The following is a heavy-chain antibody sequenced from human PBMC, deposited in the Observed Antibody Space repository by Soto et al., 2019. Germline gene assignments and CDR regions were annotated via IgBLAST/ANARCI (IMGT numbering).Heavy chain of an antibody. V-gene: IGHV3-23*01. Sequence: ELQLLESGGALVQPGGSLRLSCAASGFTFSNYAMSWVRQAPGKGLEWVSSIGGTGSDTYYADSVRGRFTISRDNSKKTLYLQPNGLRTEDTAMYFCAKDAVPYNGKWDWFDPWGQGTLVIVSS. D-gene: IGHD1-20*01. CDR3: AKDAVPYNGKWDWFDP. CDR1: GFTFSNYA. CDR2: IGGTGSDT. J-gene: IGHJ5*02.